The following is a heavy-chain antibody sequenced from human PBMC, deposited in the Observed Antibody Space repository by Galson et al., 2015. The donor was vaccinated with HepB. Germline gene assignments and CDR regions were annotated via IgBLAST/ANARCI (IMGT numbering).Heavy chain of an antibody. V-gene: IGHV1-3*01. CDR2: VNADNGNT. CDR1: GYTFTNYA. D-gene: IGHD2-2*01. CDR3: ARSNRQLPLGWYNWFDP. Sequence: SVKVSCKASGYTFTNYAMHWVRQASGQRLEWMGWVNADNGNTKYSQTFQGRVTIPRDTSASTASVELSSLRSEDTAVYYCARSNRQLPLGWYNWFDPSGQWSLVTVSS. J-gene: IGHJ5*02.